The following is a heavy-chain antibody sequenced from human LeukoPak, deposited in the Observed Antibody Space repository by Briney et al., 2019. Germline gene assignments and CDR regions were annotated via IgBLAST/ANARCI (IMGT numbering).Heavy chain of an antibody. CDR1: GGSISSYY. Sequence: PSETLSLTCTVSGGSISSYYWSWIRQPPGKGLEWIGSIYYSGSTYYNPSLKSRVTISVDTSKNQFSLKLSSVTAADTAVYYCARVPITMVRGVLNWFDPWGQGTLVTVSS. V-gene: IGHV4-59*12. D-gene: IGHD3-10*01. CDR3: ARVPITMVRGVLNWFDP. J-gene: IGHJ5*02. CDR2: IYYSGST.